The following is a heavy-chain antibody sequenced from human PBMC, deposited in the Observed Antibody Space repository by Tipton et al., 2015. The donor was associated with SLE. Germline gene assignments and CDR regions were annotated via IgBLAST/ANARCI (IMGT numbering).Heavy chain of an antibody. Sequence: TLSLTCTVSGGSISSHYWGWIRQPPGKGLEWIGYIYYSGSTYYNPSLKSRVTISVDTSKNQLSLKLSSVTAADTAVYYCATHGSGSHDAFDIWGQGTMVTVSS. V-gene: IGHV4-59*08. J-gene: IGHJ3*02. CDR1: GGSISSHY. CDR3: ATHGSGSHDAFDI. CDR2: IYYSGST. D-gene: IGHD3-10*01.